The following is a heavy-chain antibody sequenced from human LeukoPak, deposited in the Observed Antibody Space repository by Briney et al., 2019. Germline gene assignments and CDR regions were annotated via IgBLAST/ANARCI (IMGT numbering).Heavy chain of an antibody. CDR1: GFTFSDYY. CDR3: ALEYYYGSGSYYKNYAFDI. V-gene: IGHV3-11*01. J-gene: IGHJ3*02. CDR2: ISSSGSTI. Sequence: GGSLRLSCAASGFTFSDYYMSWIRQAPGKGLEWVSYISSSGSTIYYADSVKGRFTISRDNAKNSLYLQMNSLRAEDTAVYYCALEYYYGSGSYYKNYAFDIWGQGTMVTVSS. D-gene: IGHD3-10*01.